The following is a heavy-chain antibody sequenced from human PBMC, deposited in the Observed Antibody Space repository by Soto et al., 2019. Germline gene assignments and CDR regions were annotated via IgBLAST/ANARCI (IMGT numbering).Heavy chain of an antibody. V-gene: IGHV1-3*01. CDR1: GYTFTGYA. J-gene: IGHJ4*02. Sequence: QVQLVQSGSELKKPGASVKVSCKASGYTFTGYAMHWVRQAPGQRLEWMGWINAGNGNTKYSQKFQGRFTITRDTSASTAYMELSSLRSEDTAVYYCAKGEWSYCMGGSCYYFDYWGQGTVLTVSS. CDR3: AKGEWSYCMGGSCYYFDY. CDR2: INAGNGNT. D-gene: IGHD2-15*01.